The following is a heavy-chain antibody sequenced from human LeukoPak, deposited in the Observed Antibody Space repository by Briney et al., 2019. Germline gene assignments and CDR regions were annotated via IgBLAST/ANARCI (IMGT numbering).Heavy chain of an antibody. Sequence: ASVKVSCKVSGYTLTELSMHWVRQAPGKGLEWMGRFDPEDGETIYAQKFQGRVIMTADTSTDTVYMELSSLRSEDTAVYYCARDGVWGNSFTDYWGQGTLVTVSS. CDR3: ARDGVWGNSFTDY. CDR2: FDPEDGET. CDR1: GYTLTELS. V-gene: IGHV1-24*01. D-gene: IGHD3-16*01. J-gene: IGHJ4*02.